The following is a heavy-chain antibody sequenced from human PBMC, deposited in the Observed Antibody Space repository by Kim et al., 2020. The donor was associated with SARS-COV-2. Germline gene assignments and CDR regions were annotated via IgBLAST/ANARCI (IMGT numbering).Heavy chain of an antibody. J-gene: IGHJ6*02. D-gene: IGHD6-13*01. CDR3: ARRGGIAAAGRPYYYYGMDV. Sequence: GGSLRLSCAASGFTFSSYSMNWVRQAPGKGLEWVSSISSSSSYIYYADSVKGRFTISRDNAKNSLYLQMNSLRAEDTAVYYCARRGGIAAAGRPYYYYGMDVWGQGTTVTVSS. CDR1: GFTFSSYS. V-gene: IGHV3-21*01. CDR2: ISSSSSYI.